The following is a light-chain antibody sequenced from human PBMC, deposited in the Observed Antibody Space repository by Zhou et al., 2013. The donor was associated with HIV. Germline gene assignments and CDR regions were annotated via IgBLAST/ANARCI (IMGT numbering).Light chain of an antibody. V-gene: IGKV1-5*03. CDR3: QQNYRSPLT. J-gene: IGKJ4*01. CDR2: KAS. CDR1: QSISTW. Sequence: IQMTQSPSTLSASVGDRVTITCRASQSISTWLAWYQQRRGQAPKLLIYKASNLQSGVPSRFSGSKSGTDFTLTISNLQPEDFATYYCQQNYRSPLTFGGGSKVEIK.